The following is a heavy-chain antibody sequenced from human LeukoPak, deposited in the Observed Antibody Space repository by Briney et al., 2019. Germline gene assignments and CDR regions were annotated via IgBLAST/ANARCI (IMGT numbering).Heavy chain of an antibody. CDR3: ARESPGYSSGWYYFGY. CDR1: GGSISSYY. D-gene: IGHD6-19*01. Sequence: SETLSLTCTVSGGSISSYYWSWIRQPAGKGLEWIGRIYTRGSTNYNPSLKSRVTMSVDTSKNQFSLKLTSVTTADTAVYYCARESPGYSSGWYYFGYWGQGTLVTVSS. V-gene: IGHV4-4*07. J-gene: IGHJ4*02. CDR2: IYTRGST.